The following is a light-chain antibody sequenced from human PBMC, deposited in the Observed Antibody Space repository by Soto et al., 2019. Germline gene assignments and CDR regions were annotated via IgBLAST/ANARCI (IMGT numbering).Light chain of an antibody. CDR2: AAC. CDR3: QQSYSTPRP. Sequence: DIQMTQSPAALSASVGDRVTITCRASQSISSYLNWYLQKRGKAPKLMIYAACSLQRGVPSRFSGSGSGTDFNLTISSLQPEDFATYYCQQSYSTPRPFGQGTMV. J-gene: IGKJ1*01. V-gene: IGKV1-39*01. CDR1: QSISSY.